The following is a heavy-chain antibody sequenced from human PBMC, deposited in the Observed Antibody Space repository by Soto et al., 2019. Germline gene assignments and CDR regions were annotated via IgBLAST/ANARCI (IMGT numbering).Heavy chain of an antibody. CDR1: GGSFSGYY. D-gene: IGHD6-13*01. CDR3: ARPPSRATAAGSNWSEH. V-gene: IGHV4-34*01. CDR2: INHSGST. J-gene: IGHJ5*02. Sequence: SETLSLTCAVYGGSFSGYYWSWIRQPPGKGLEWIGEINHSGSTNYNPSLKSRVTIPVDTSKNQFSLKLSSVTAADTAVYYRARPPSRATAAGSNWSEHWGQGTLVTVSA.